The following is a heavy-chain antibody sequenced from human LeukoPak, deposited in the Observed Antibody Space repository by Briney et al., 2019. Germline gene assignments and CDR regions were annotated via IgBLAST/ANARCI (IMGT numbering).Heavy chain of an antibody. J-gene: IGHJ4*02. CDR2: IIPILAIA. D-gene: IGHD3-3*01. Sequence: ASVKVSCKASGGTFSSDAISWVRQAPGQGLEWVGRIIPILAIANYAQKFQGRVTITADKSTSTAYMELSSLRSEDTAVYYCARSVVRKNDFWSGYFGYWGQGTLVTVSS. V-gene: IGHV1-69*04. CDR3: ARSVVRKNDFWSGYFGY. CDR1: GGTFSSDA.